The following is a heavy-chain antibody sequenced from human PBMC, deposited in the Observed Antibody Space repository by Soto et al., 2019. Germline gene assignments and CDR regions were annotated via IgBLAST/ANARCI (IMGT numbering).Heavy chain of an antibody. CDR3: AKGYCTNGVCGGVAFDI. CDR2: ISYDGSNK. J-gene: IGHJ3*02. D-gene: IGHD2-8*01. V-gene: IGHV3-30*18. Sequence: GGPLRLSCAASGLTCSSYGMHWVRQAPGKGLEWVAVISYDGSNKYYADSVKGRFTISRDNSKNTLYLQMNSLRAEDTAVYYYAKGYCTNGVCGGVAFDIWGQGTMVTVSS. CDR1: GLTCSSYG.